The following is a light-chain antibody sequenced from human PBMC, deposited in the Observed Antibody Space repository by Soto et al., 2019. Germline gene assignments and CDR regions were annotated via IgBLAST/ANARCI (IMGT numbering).Light chain of an antibody. V-gene: IGKV1-13*02. Sequence: AIQLTQTPSSVSASVGDRVTITCRATQDISNTLAWYQHKPGRGPMLLIFDASTLESGVPSRFTGSGSGTHFTLTISSLQPEDFATYICQQCKSYPITFGHGTRVEVK. CDR1: QDISNT. CDR2: DAS. CDR3: QQCKSYPIT. J-gene: IGKJ5*01.